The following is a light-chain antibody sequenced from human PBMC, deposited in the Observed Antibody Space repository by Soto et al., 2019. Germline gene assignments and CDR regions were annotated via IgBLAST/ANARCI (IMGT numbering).Light chain of an antibody. Sequence: LTQPHSVSESPGKTVIISCTRSVGGIAYNSVQWYHQIAGTAPKLLIYGNSNRPSGVPDRFSGSKSGTSASLAINGLQAEDEAHYYCQSYDNSLSGSWVFGGGTKLTVL. V-gene: IGLV1-40*01. CDR1: VGGIAYNS. CDR3: QSYDNSLSGSWV. CDR2: GNS. J-gene: IGLJ3*02.